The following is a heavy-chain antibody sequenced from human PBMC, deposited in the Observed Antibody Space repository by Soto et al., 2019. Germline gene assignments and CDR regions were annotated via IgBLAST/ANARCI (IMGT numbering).Heavy chain of an antibody. CDR3: ARGASGRFYFDY. CDR1: GFTFSSYW. V-gene: IGHV3-74*01. J-gene: IGHJ4*02. CDR2: IKGDASSV. Sequence: GSLRLSCEASGFTFSSYWMHWVRQAPGKGLVWISRIKGDASSVNYAASVKGRFTISRDNAKNTLYLQMNSLSAEDTALYYCARGASGRFYFDYWGQGTLVTVSS. D-gene: IGHD3-10*01.